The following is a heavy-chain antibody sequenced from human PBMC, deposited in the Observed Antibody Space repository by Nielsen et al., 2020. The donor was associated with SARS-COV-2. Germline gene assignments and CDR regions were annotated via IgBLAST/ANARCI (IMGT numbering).Heavy chain of an antibody. V-gene: IGHV4-59*01. Sequence: SETLSLTCTVSGGSISNYYWSWIRQPPGKGLEWIGYIYYSGTTNYNPSLKSRVTISVDTSKNQFSLKLSSVTAADTAVYYCAKSPLGDYDIVTGYYSGYWFDPWGQGTLVTVS. CDR3: AKSPLGDYDIVTGYYSGYWFDP. CDR2: IYYSGTT. D-gene: IGHD3-9*01. J-gene: IGHJ5*02. CDR1: GGSISNYY.